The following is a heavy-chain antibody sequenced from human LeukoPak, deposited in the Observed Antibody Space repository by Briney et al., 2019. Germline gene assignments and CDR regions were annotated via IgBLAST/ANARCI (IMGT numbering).Heavy chain of an antibody. V-gene: IGHV3-7*01. D-gene: IGHD3-22*01. Sequence: GGSLRLSCAASGFTFSSYWMSWVRQAPGKGLEWVANIKQDGSEKYYVDSVKGRFTISRDNAKNSLYLQMNSLGAEDTAVYYCARDVPIGVHYYDSSGYFDYWGQGTLVTVSS. CDR1: GFTFSSYW. CDR2: IKQDGSEK. CDR3: ARDVPIGVHYYDSSGYFDY. J-gene: IGHJ4*02.